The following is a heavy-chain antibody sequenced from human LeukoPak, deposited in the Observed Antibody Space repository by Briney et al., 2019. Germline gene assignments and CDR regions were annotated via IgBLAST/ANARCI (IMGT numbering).Heavy chain of an antibody. CDR1: GVSITSNY. CDR2: THHSGAT. J-gene: IGHJ4*02. V-gene: IGHV4-59*01. Sequence: SETLSLTCSVSGVSITSNYWSWIRQPPGKGLEWLGYTHHSGATSYNPSLKSRSTMSLDTSNNQFSLKLSSVTAADTAVYYCARSSGHSYGDFDYWGRGNLVTVSS. D-gene: IGHD5-18*01. CDR3: ARSSGHSYGDFDY.